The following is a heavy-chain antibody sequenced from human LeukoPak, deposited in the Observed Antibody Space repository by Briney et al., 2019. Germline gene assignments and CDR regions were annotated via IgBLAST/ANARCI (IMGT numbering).Heavy chain of an antibody. CDR1: GGSISSGGYY. V-gene: IGHV4-61*08. Sequence: SQTLSLTCTVSGGSISSGGYYWSWIRQHPGKGLEWIGYIYYSGSTNYNPSLKSRVTISVDTSKNQFSLKLSSVTAADTAVYYCARGIRNWFDPWGQGTLVTVSS. J-gene: IGHJ5*02. CDR3: ARGIRNWFDP. CDR2: IYYSGST.